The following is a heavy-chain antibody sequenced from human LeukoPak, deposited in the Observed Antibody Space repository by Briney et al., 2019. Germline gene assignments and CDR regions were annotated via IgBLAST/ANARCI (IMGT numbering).Heavy chain of an antibody. Sequence: PGGSLRLSCAASGFIFSNYWMTWVRQAPGKALEWVANIKPDGSGEYYVDSLKGRFTISRDNAENSLFLQMNNLGVDDTAVYHCARSGGYGWDYWGQGAVVTVSS. CDR1: GFIFSNYW. CDR3: ARSGGYGWDY. V-gene: IGHV3-7*01. D-gene: IGHD5-12*01. CDR2: IKPDGSGE. J-gene: IGHJ4*02.